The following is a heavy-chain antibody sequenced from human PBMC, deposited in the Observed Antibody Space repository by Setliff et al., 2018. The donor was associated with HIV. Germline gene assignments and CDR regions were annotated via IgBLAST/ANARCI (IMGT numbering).Heavy chain of an antibody. CDR3: ARGHGVYSGSYLAVYFDY. D-gene: IGHD1-26*01. Sequence: SETLSLTCTVSSGFISGRSYYWGWIRQPPGKGLEWIGEINHSGSTNYKPSLKSRVTISVDMSKNQVSLKVSSVTAADTAVYYCARGHGVYSGSYLAVYFDYWGQGTLVTVST. CDR1: SGFISGRSYY. V-gene: IGHV4-39*07. J-gene: IGHJ4*02. CDR2: INHSGST.